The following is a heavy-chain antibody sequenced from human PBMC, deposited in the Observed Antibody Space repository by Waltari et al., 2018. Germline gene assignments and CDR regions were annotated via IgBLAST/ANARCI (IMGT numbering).Heavy chain of an antibody. CDR3: VKDGDFFVPGYDAFDV. D-gene: IGHD4-17*01. CDR1: GFTFSYFG. J-gene: IGHJ3*01. Sequence: VQLEEFGGGVVQPGGSLTLPCAASGFTFSYFGMPRVRQAPGKGLEWLTFIRYDGNNKYHADSVKGRFIISRDNSKNTLYLQINSLRADDTATYYCVKDGDFFVPGYDAFDVWGQGTMVTVSS. V-gene: IGHV3-30*02. CDR2: IRYDGNNK.